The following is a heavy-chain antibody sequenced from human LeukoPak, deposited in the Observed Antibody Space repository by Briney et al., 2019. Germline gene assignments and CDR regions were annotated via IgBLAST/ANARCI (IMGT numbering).Heavy chain of an antibody. CDR2: IYYSGST. J-gene: IGHJ5*02. V-gene: IGHV4-59*01. D-gene: IGHD3-3*01. CDR1: GASISTYY. CDR3: ARDFWSGSVGFDP. Sequence: PSGTLSLTCTVSGASISTYYWSWIRQPPGRGLEWVGYIYYSGSTNYNPSLKSRVTISVDTSKNQFYLSLRSLTAADTAVYYCARDFWSGSVGFDPWGQGTLVTVS.